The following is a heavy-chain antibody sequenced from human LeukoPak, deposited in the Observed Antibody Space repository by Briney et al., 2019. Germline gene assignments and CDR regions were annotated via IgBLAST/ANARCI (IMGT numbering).Heavy chain of an antibody. CDR2: ISYDGSNK. CDR1: GFTFSSYA. CDR3: ASPDDSSGYYYAYHYYGMDV. Sequence: GRSLRLSCAASGFTFSSYAMHWVRQAPGKGLEWVAVISYDGSNKYYADSVKGRFTISRDNSKNTLYLQMNSLRAEDTAVYYCASPDDSSGYYYAYHYYGMDVWGQGTTVTVSS. D-gene: IGHD3-22*01. J-gene: IGHJ6*02. V-gene: IGHV3-30-3*01.